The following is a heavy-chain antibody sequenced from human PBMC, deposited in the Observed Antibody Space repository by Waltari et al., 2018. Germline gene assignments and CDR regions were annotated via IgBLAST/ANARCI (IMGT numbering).Heavy chain of an antibody. CDR1: AFTFSRYS. D-gene: IGHD2-2*01. CDR3: ASGGGYCSSTSCPPLDY. V-gene: IGHV3-48*04. CDR2: ISSSSSTI. J-gene: IGHJ4*02. Sequence: EVQLVESGGGLVQPGGSLRLACAASAFTFSRYSMNWVRQAPGKGLEWVSYISSSSSTIYYADSVKGRFTISRDNAKNSLYLQMNSLRAEDTAVYYCASGGGYCSSTSCPPLDYWGQGTLVTVSS.